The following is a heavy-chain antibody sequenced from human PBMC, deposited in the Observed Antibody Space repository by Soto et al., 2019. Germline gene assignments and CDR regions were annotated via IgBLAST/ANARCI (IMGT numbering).Heavy chain of an antibody. CDR3: AKDGPHGSGSDAFDI. CDR2: ISGSGGST. Sequence: EVQLLEAGGGLVQPGGSLRLSCAASGFTFSSYAMSWVRQAPGKGLEWVSAISGSGGSTYYADSVKGRCTISRDNSNNPLYLQMNSLRAEDTAVYYCAKDGPHGSGSDAFDIWGQGTMVTVSS. J-gene: IGHJ3*02. V-gene: IGHV3-23*01. CDR1: GFTFSSYA. D-gene: IGHD3-10*01.